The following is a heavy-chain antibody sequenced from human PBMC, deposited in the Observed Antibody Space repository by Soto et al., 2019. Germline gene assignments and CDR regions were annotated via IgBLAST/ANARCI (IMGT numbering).Heavy chain of an antibody. CDR1: GYTFTSYY. J-gene: IGHJ5*01. D-gene: IGHD6-13*01. V-gene: IGHV1-46*01. CDR3: AAVGESGAAAGKGFDS. Sequence: ASVKVSCKASGYTFTSYYMHWVRQAPGQGLEWMGIINPSGGSTSYAQKFQGRVTMTRDTSTSTVYMELSSLRSEDTAVYYCAAVGESGAAAGKGFDSWGQGTLVTVSS. CDR2: INPSGGST.